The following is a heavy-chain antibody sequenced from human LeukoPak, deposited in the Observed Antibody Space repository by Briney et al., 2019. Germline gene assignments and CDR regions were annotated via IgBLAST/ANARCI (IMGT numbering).Heavy chain of an antibody. D-gene: IGHD2-15*01. CDR1: GGSISSSSYY. CDR3: ARGYCSGGSCYFPGWFDP. CDR2: IYYSGST. Sequence: SETLSLTCTVSGGSISSSSYYWGWIRQPPGKGLEWIGYIYYSGSTNYNPSLKSRVTISVDTSKNQFSLKLSSVTAADTAVYYCARGYCSGGSCYFPGWFDPWGQGTLVTVSS. V-gene: IGHV4-61*05. J-gene: IGHJ5*02.